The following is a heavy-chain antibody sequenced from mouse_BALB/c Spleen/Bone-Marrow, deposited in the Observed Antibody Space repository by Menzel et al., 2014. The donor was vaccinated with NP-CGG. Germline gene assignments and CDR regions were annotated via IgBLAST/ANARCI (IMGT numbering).Heavy chain of an antibody. Sequence: DVQLQESGAELVKPGASVKLSCTASGFNIKDTYMHWVKQRPEQGLEWIGRIDPANGNTKYDLKFQGKATITADTSTNTAYLQLSSLTSEDTAVYYCARYYYGYYFDYWGQGTTLTVSS. CDR3: ARYYYGYYFDY. CDR2: IDPANGNT. J-gene: IGHJ2*01. D-gene: IGHD1-2*01. CDR1: GFNIKDTY. V-gene: IGHV14-3*02.